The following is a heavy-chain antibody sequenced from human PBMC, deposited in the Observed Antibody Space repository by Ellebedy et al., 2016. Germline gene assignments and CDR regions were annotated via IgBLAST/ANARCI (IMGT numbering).Heavy chain of an antibody. CDR3: AREGLPVAADH. CDR1: GFSFGSHW. CDR2: MNGDASEK. Sequence: GGSLRLXXAASGFSFGSHWMTWVRQAPGKGLEWVANMNGDASEKFYVDSVKGRFSISRDNAINSLFLQMNSLRVEDTAMYYCAREGLPVAADHWGQGTLVTVAS. J-gene: IGHJ4*02. D-gene: IGHD6-19*01. V-gene: IGHV3-7*03.